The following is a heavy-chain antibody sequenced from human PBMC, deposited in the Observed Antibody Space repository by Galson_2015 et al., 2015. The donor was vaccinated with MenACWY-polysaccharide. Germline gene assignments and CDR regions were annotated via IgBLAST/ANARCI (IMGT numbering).Heavy chain of an antibody. Sequence: SLRLSCAASGFTFNNYAMSWVRQAPGKGLEWVSASGGSGGGTYYADSVKGRFTISRDNSKNTLYLQMNSLRAEDMAVYYCAKSSDGFGVRGVPHPFDYWGQGTLVTVSS. D-gene: IGHD3-10*01. V-gene: IGHV3-23*01. CDR1: GFTFNNYA. CDR3: AKSSDGFGVRGVPHPFDY. CDR2: SGGSGGGT. J-gene: IGHJ4*02.